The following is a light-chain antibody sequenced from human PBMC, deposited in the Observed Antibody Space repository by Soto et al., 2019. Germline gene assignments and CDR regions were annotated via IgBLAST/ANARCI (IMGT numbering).Light chain of an antibody. Sequence: EIVWTQSPATLSLSPGERATLACRSSQSVTSNLAWYQQKPGQAPRPLIYDASHSATGIPARFSGSGSGTEFTLNIRSLQSEDFAVYYCQQYNNWPLTFGQGTRLEIK. CDR3: QQYNNWPLT. CDR1: QSVTSN. J-gene: IGKJ5*01. CDR2: DAS. V-gene: IGKV3D-15*01.